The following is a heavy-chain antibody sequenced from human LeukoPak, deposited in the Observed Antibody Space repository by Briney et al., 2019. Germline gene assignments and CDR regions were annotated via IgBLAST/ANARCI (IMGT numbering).Heavy chain of an antibody. CDR1: GFTFTSSA. D-gene: IGHD2-8*01. CDR2: IVVGSGNT. V-gene: IGHV1-58*02. CDR3: ARARRDCTNGVCPFYYYMDV. J-gene: IGHJ6*03. Sequence: GASVKVSCKASGFTFTSSAMQWVRQARGQRLEWIGWIVVGSGNTNYAQKFQGRVTITADESTSTAYMELSSLRSEDTAVYYCARARRDCTNGVCPFYYYMDVWGKGTTVTVSS.